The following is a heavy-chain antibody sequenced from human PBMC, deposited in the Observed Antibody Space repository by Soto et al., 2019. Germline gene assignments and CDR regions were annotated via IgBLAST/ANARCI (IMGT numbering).Heavy chain of an antibody. V-gene: IGHV3-23*01. CDR3: AKVRKRFLDILTGATNFDS. Sequence: EVHLLGSGGDLVKPGGSLRLSCEVSGFTFNNFAMSWVRQSPGKGLEWVSTISSDGDLRHYAESVKGRFTISRDNSKSSLFLQMNSLRAEDTGLYFCAKVRKRFLDILTGATNFDSWGQGTLVTVSS. D-gene: IGHD3-9*01. J-gene: IGHJ4*02. CDR1: GFTFNNFA. CDR2: ISSDGDLR.